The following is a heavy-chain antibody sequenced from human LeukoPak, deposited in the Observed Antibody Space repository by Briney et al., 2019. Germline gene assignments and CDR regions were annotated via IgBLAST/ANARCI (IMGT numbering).Heavy chain of an antibody. D-gene: IGHD3-22*01. Sequence: SVKVSCKASGYTFTSYDINWVRQATGQGLEWMGWINPFSGGTKYAQKFQGWVTMTRDTSISTAYMELSRLTSDDTAVYYCARGGYDLDYWGQGTLVTVSS. CDR1: GYTFTSYD. J-gene: IGHJ4*02. CDR2: INPFSGGT. CDR3: ARGGYDLDY. V-gene: IGHV1-2*04.